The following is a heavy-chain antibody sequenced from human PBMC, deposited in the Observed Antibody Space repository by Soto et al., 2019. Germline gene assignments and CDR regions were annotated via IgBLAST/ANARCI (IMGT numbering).Heavy chain of an antibody. CDR1: GFTCSTYG. D-gene: IGHD1-1*01. CDR3: ARAISGETDPPPGG. J-gene: IGHJ4*02. CDR2: ISSSSSYR. Sequence: GGSLRLSCAVSGFTCSTYGMSWVRQAPGKGLEWVSSISSSSSYRDYAGSVKGRFTISRDNAKNSLHLQMNSLRAEDTAVYYCARAISGETDPPPGGWGQEALVT. V-gene: IGHV3-21*01.